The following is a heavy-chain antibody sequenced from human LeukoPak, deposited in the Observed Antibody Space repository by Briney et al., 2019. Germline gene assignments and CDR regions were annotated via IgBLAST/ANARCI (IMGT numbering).Heavy chain of an antibody. D-gene: IGHD3-22*01. V-gene: IGHV1-18*01. CDR1: GYTFTSYA. CDR2: ISAYNGNT. J-gene: IGHJ5*02. CDR3: ARVVGYYDSSGNNWFDP. Sequence: ASVKVSCKASGYTFTSYAINWVRQAPGQGLEWMGWISAYNGNTNYAQKLQGRVTMTTDTSTSTAYMELRSLRSDDTAVYYCARVVGYYDSSGNNWFDPWGQGTLVTVSS.